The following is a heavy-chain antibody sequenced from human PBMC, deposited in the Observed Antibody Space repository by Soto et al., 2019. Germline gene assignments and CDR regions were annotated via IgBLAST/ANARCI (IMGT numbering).Heavy chain of an antibody. CDR2: ISAYNGNT. CDR1: GYTFTSYG. J-gene: IGHJ3*02. CDR3: ASSVYSSSTSCYGLDI. D-gene: IGHD2-2*01. Sequence: ASVKVSCKASGYTFTSYGISWVRQAPGQGLEWMGWISAYNGNTNYAQKLQGRVTMTTDTSTSTAYMELRSLRSDDTAVYYCASSVYSSSTSCYGLDIWGQGTMVTVS. V-gene: IGHV1-18*01.